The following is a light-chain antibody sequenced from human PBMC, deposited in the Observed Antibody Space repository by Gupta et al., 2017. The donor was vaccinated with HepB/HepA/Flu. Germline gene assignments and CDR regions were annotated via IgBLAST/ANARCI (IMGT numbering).Light chain of an antibody. V-gene: IGKV3-15*01. CDR1: QSVSSN. J-gene: IGKJ2*03. CDR2: GAF. CDR3: QQDNNWPPS. Sequence: EIVMTQSPATLSVSPGESATLSCRASQSVSSNLAWYQQKPGQAPRLLIYGAFTRATGIPARCSGSGSGTEFTLTISSLQSEDFAVYYCQQDNNWPPSFGQGTKLEIK.